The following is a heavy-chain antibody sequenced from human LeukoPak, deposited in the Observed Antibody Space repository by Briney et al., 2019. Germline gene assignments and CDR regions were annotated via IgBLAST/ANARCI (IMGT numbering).Heavy chain of an antibody. CDR1: GFTFSNAW. CDR2: IKSKTDGGTT. CDR3: TTGIAAAGNHDY. J-gene: IGHJ4*02. D-gene: IGHD6-13*01. V-gene: IGHV3-15*01. Sequence: GGSLRLSCAASGFTFSNAWMSWVRQAPGKGLEWVGRIKSKTDGGTTDYAAPVKGRFTISRDDSKNTLYLQMNSQKTEDTAVYYCTTGIAAAGNHDYWGQGTLVTVSS.